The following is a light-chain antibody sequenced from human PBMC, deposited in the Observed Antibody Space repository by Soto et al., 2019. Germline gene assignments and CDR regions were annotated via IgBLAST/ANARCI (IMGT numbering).Light chain of an antibody. Sequence: EIVMTQSPATMSVSPGERATLSCRASQSVSSNLACYQQKPGQAPRLLIYDASTRASGIPARFSGSGSGTEFTLTISSLQSEDFAVYYCQQYDNWPPYTFGQGTKLEIK. CDR2: DAS. CDR3: QQYDNWPPYT. V-gene: IGKV3-15*01. CDR1: QSVSSN. J-gene: IGKJ2*01.